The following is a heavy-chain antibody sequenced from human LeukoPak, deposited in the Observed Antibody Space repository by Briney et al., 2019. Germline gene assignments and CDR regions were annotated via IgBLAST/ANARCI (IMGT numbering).Heavy chain of an antibody. CDR2: IYYSGST. Sequence: SETLSLTCTVSGGSISSYYWSWIRQPPGKGLEWIGYIYYSGSTNYNPSLKSRVTISVDTSKNQFSLKLSSVTAADTAVYYCATGRSGPRLFDYWGQGTLDTVSS. V-gene: IGHV4-59*01. CDR1: GGSISSYY. J-gene: IGHJ4*02. CDR3: ATGRSGPRLFDY. D-gene: IGHD4-11*01.